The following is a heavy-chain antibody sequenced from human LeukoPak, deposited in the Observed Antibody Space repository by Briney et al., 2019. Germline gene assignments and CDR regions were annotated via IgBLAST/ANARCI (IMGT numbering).Heavy chain of an antibody. D-gene: IGHD3-22*01. CDR3: ARHYDSSGIIDY. CDR2: INPNSGGT. CDR1: GYTFTGYY. V-gene: IGHV1-2*02. Sequence: ASVKVSYEASGYTFTGYYMHWVRQAPGQGLEWMGWINPNSGGTNYAQKFQGRVTMTRDTSISTAYMELSRLRSDDTAVYYCARHYDSSGIIDYWGQGTLVTVSS. J-gene: IGHJ4*02.